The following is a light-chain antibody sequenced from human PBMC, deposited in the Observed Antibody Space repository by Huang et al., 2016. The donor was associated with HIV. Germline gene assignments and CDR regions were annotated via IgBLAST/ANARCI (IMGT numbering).Light chain of an antibody. CDR2: SAS. V-gene: IGKV3-15*01. CDR3: QHYNNWPWWT. CDR1: PSVTSN. J-gene: IGKJ1*01. Sequence: EVVMTQSPAILSVSPGERATLSCRASPSVTSNLAWYQQKPGQAPRLRIYSASTRATGIPARFSGSGSGTEFTLTISSLQSEDFAVYYCQHYNNWPWWTFGQGTKVEIK.